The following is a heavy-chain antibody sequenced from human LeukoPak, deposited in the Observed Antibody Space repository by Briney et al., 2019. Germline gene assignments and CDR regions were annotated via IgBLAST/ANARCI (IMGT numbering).Heavy chain of an antibody. V-gene: IGHV4-30-2*01. CDR3: ARDKRSGTDI. CDR1: GGSISSGGYY. J-gene: IGHJ3*02. Sequence: SQTLSLTCDVAGGSISSGGYYWSWIRQPVGKGLEWIGYIFHSGSTYYNPSLKSRVTISVDRSKNQFSLKLSSVTAADTAVYYCARDKRSGTDIWGQGTMVTVSS. D-gene: IGHD1/OR15-1a*01. CDR2: IFHSGST.